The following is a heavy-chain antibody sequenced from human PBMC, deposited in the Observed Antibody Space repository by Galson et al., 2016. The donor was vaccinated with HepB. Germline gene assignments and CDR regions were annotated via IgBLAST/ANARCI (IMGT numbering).Heavy chain of an antibody. CDR2: IYHSGSS. CDR3: TSGLVRGVISF. J-gene: IGHJ4*02. CDR1: GGSISSNHW. V-gene: IGHV4-4*02. D-gene: IGHD3-10*01. Sequence: ETLSLTCAVSGGSISSNHWWTWVRQPPGKGLEWIGEIYHSGSSYYNPSLKSRVTISVDTSKNQFSLKLSSVTAADTAVYHCTSGLVRGVISFWGQGFLVSVSS.